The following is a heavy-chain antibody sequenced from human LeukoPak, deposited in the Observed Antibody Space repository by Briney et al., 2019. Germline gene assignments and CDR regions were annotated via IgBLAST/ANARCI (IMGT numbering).Heavy chain of an antibody. D-gene: IGHD4-17*01. CDR3: ARVGIYGDLFDY. V-gene: IGHV4-59*01. CDR1: GGSISSYY. CDR2: IYYSGST. J-gene: IGHJ4*02. Sequence: SETLSLTCTVSGGSISSYYWSWIRQPPGEGLEWIGYIYYSGSTNYNPSLKSRVTISVDTSKNQFSLKLSSVTAADTAVYYCARVGIYGDLFDYWGRGTLVTVSS.